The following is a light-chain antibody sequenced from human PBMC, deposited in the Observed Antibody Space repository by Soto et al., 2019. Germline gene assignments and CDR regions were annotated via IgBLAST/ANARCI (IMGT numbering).Light chain of an antibody. CDR1: SSNIGAGYD. CDR3: QSYDSSLSGWV. J-gene: IGLJ3*02. Sequence: QSVLTQPPSVSGAPGQRVIISSTGSSSNIGAGYDVHWYQQLPGTAPKLLIYGNSNRPSGVPDRFSGSKSGTSASLAITGLRAEDEADYYCQSYDSSLSGWVFGGGTKLTVL. V-gene: IGLV1-40*01. CDR2: GNS.